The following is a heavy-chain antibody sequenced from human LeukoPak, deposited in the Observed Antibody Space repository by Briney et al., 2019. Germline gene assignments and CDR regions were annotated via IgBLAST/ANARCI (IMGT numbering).Heavy chain of an antibody. CDR2: NSAYNGNT. J-gene: IGHJ6*02. D-gene: IGHD3-10*01. CDR3: ARDGVRGVPPRGMDV. CDR1: GYTFTSYG. V-gene: IGHV1-18*01. Sequence: ASVKVSCKASGYTFTSYGISWVRQAPGQGLEWMGWNSAYNGNTNYAQKLQGRVTMTTDTSTSTAYMELRSLRSDDTAVYYCARDGVRGVPPRGMDVWGQGTTVTVSS.